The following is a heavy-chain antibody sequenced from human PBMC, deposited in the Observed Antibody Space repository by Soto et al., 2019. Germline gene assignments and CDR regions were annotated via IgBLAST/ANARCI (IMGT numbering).Heavy chain of an antibody. CDR2: ISGYNGDT. V-gene: IGHV1-18*01. J-gene: IGHJ6*02. Sequence: QGQLVQSGAEVKKPGASVKVSCKAPGYTFTRYGTSWVRQAPGQGLEWMGWISGYNGDTNYAQKFQGRVTMSIDPSTFTTFMQMSSLTSVDTAVDYCAKNGHPPYYFCCMRVWGQGTTVTVSS. CDR1: GYTFTRYG. CDR3: AKNGHPPYYFCCMRV. D-gene: IGHD2-8*01.